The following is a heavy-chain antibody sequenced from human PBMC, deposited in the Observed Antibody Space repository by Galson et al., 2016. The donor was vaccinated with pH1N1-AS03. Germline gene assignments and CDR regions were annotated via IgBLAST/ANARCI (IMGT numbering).Heavy chain of an antibody. CDR3: IKGGAASADFFDI. CDR1: GFRFDDYA. J-gene: IGHJ3*02. Sequence: SLRLSCAVSGFRFDDYAMHWVRQAPGKGLEWVSSISWNSNKIDYADSVKGRFTTSRDSAKNSLNLQMNSLRAEDTALYYCIKGGAASADFFDIWGQGTMVTVPS. D-gene: IGHD3/OR15-3a*01. V-gene: IGHV3-9*01. CDR2: ISWNSNKI.